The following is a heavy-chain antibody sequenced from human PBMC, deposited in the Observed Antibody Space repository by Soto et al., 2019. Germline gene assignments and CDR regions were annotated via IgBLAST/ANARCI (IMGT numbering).Heavy chain of an antibody. D-gene: IGHD2-15*01. J-gene: IGHJ3*02. CDR2: ISSGSSSK. Sequence: GGSLRLSCAASGFTFSSYSMNWVRQAPGKGLEWVSSISSGSSSKYYADSMRGRITISRDNTKNSLYLQMNDLRAEDTAVYYCARQYCSGDSCYSGAFDIWGRGTMVTVSS. V-gene: IGHV3-21*01. CDR1: GFTFSSYS. CDR3: ARQYCSGDSCYSGAFDI.